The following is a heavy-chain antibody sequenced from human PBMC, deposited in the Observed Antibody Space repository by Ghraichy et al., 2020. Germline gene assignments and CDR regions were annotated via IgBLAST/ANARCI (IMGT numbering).Heavy chain of an antibody. J-gene: IGHJ2*01. CDR1: GYTFTSYG. Sequence: ASVKVSCKASGYTFTSYGISWVRQAPGQGLEWMGWISAYNGNTNYAQKLQGRVTMTTDTSTSTAYMELRSLRSDDTAVYYCARVASHNPKYLPTNWYFDLWGRGTLVTVSS. D-gene: IGHD1-1*01. CDR2: ISAYNGNT. CDR3: ARVASHNPKYLPTNWYFDL. V-gene: IGHV1-18*01.